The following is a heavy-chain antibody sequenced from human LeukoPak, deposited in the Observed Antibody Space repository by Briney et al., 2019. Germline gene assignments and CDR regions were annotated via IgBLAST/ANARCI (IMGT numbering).Heavy chain of an antibody. Sequence: SQTLSLTCTVSGGSISSGSYYWSWIRQPPGKGLEWIGYIYYSGSTNYNPSLKSRVTISVDTSKNQFSLKLRSVTAADTAVYYCARAPTSDIVATRVFDSWGQGTLVTVSS. CDR3: ARAPTSDIVATRVFDS. CDR1: GGSISSGSYY. CDR2: IYYSGST. J-gene: IGHJ4*02. D-gene: IGHD5-12*01. V-gene: IGHV4-61*01.